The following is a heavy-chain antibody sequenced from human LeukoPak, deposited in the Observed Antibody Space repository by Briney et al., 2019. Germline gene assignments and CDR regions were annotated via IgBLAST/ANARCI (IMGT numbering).Heavy chain of an antibody. Sequence: ASVKVSCKASGYTFTGYYMHWVRQAPGQGLEWMGWINPNSGGTNYAQNFQGRVTMTRDTSISTAYMELSRLRSDDTAVYYCARVGISTTLPCCGPNLVDYWGQGTLVTVSS. CDR3: ARVGISTTLPCCGPNLVDY. CDR1: GYTFTGYY. V-gene: IGHV1-2*02. J-gene: IGHJ4*02. D-gene: IGHD2-21*01. CDR2: INPNSGGT.